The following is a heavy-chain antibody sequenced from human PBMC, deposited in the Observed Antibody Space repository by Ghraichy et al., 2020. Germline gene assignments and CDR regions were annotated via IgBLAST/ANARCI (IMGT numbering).Heavy chain of an antibody. CDR3: ARGQPIPYYMDV. Sequence: SQTLSLTCTVSGGSISSYYWSWIRQPAGKGLEWIGRIYTSGSTNYNPSLKSRVTMSLDTSKNQFSLTLSSVTAADTAVYYCARGQPIPYYMDVWGKGTTVTVSS. V-gene: IGHV4-4*07. J-gene: IGHJ6*03. CDR2: IYTSGST. CDR1: GGSISSYY.